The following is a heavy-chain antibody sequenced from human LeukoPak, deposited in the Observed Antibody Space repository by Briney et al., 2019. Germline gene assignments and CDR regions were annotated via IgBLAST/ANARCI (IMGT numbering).Heavy chain of an antibody. CDR1: GFNFTDYE. D-gene: IGHD3-22*01. V-gene: IGHV3-48*03. CDR2: TSSSGTTT. Sequence: GGSLRLSCVASGFNFTDYEMNWVRQAPAQGQERVSYTSSSGTTTFYAASVKGRFTISRDNAKNSLFLQLSSLRAEDTAVYYCVRDASVVDGSGDPLGLWGQGTLVTVSS. J-gene: IGHJ4*02. CDR3: VRDASVVDGSGDPLGL.